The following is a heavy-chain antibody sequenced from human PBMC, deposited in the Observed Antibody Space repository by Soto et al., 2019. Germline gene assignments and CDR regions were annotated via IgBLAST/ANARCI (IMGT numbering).Heavy chain of an antibody. CDR2: ISGDGSST. J-gene: IGHJ4*02. V-gene: IGHV3-74*01. Sequence: EVQLVESGGGLVEPGGSLRLSCAASGFTFSSYWMHWVRQAPGKGLVWVSRISGDGSSTNYADSVKGRFIISRDNAKNTLYLQMNSLRVEDTAVYYCTRPRYDGSGTPFDHWCQGTLVTVAS. CDR3: TRPRYDGSGTPFDH. D-gene: IGHD3-22*01. CDR1: GFTFSSYW.